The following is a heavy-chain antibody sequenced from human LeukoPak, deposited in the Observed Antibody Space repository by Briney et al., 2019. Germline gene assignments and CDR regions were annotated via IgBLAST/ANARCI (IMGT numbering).Heavy chain of an antibody. J-gene: IGHJ4*02. CDR1: GFTFSTYW. D-gene: IGHD2-21*02. CDR2: IKHDGSEK. V-gene: IGHV3-7*03. CDR3: ARCAGPVETD. Sequence: GGSLRLSCAASGFTFSTYWMSWVRQAPGKGLEWVANIKHDGSEKYSLDSVKGRFTISRDNAKNSLYLQMNSLRAEDTAVYYCARCAGPVETDWGQGTLVTVSS.